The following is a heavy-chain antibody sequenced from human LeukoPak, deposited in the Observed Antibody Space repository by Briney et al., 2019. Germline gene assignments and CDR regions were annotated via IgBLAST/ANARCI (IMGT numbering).Heavy chain of an antibody. V-gene: IGHV4-4*07. D-gene: IGHD3-22*01. Sequence: PSETLSLTCTVSGGSITGYYWSWIRQPAGKGLEWIGRISVTGSTNYNPSLKSRVTLSVDTSKNQFSLKLSSVTAADTAVYYCARAGHYYDSSGYFDYWGQGTLVTVSS. CDR3: ARAGHYYDSSGYFDY. CDR2: ISVTGST. J-gene: IGHJ4*02. CDR1: GGSITGYY.